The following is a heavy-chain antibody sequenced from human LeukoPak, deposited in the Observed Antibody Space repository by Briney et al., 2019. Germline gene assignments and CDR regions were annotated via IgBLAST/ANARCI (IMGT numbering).Heavy chain of an antibody. CDR3: AQQLGYCSGGNCYLTY. V-gene: IGHV3-23*01. J-gene: IGHJ1*01. Sequence: AGGSLRLSCAASGFSFKNYAMSWVRQAPGKGLEWVSAINNGGDSTYYADSVKGRFTISRDNSKDTLYLQMNSLRAEDTAVYYCAQQLGYCSGGNCYLTYWGQGTLVTVSS. CDR2: INNGGDST. CDR1: GFSFKNYA. D-gene: IGHD2-15*01.